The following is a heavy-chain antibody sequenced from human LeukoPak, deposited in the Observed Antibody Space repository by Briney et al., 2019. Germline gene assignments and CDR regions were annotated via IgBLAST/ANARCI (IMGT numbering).Heavy chain of an antibody. CDR3: ARGSDVAFDI. CDR2: INHSGST. CDR1: GGSFSGYY. Sequence: SETLSLTCAVYGGSFSGYYWSWIRQPPGKGLEWIREINHSGSTNYNPSLKSRVTISVDTSKNQFSLKLSSVTAADTAVYYCARGSDVAFDIWGQGTMVTVSP. V-gene: IGHV4-34*01. J-gene: IGHJ3*02.